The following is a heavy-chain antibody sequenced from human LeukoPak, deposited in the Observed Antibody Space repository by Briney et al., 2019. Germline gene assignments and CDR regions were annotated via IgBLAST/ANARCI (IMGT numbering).Heavy chain of an antibody. D-gene: IGHD6-13*01. CDR3: ARDPRIAAAGGRFDY. Sequence: GASVKVSCKVSGYTFTSYAMHWVRQAPGQRLEWMGWINAGNGNTKYSQKFQGRVTITRDTSASTAYMELSSLRSEDTAVYYCARDPRIAAAGGRFDYWGQGTLVTVSS. CDR2: INAGNGNT. V-gene: IGHV1-3*01. CDR1: GYTFTSYA. J-gene: IGHJ4*02.